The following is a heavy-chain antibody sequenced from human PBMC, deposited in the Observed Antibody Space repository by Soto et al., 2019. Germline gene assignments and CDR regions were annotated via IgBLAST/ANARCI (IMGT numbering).Heavy chain of an antibody. CDR3: ARGYGSSPNMELRFGMDV. CDR1: GYILTGYS. Sequence: QVYLVQSGAEVRRPGASVKVSCTAFGYILTGYSLHWVRQAPGQGLEWMGWIDPNSGATNSAERFHGRVSMTRDTSISPAYLELSSLRSDDTAVYYCARGYGSSPNMELRFGMDVWGQGTTISVSS. V-gene: IGHV1-2*02. D-gene: IGHD5-18*01. CDR2: IDPNSGAT. J-gene: IGHJ6*02.